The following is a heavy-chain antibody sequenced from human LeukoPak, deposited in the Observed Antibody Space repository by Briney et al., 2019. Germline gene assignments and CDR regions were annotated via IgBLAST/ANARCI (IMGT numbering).Heavy chain of an antibody. J-gene: IGHJ4*02. CDR1: GFIFSNFN. D-gene: IGHD6-13*01. V-gene: IGHV3-21*01. CDR3: ARSRRDSAWYIDDY. CDR2: IDTTSTYI. Sequence: GGSLRLSCAASGFIFSNFNMNWVRQAPGKGLEWVASIDTTSTYIFYGDSVRGRFTISRDHATNSLSLQMHSLTAGDTAVYYCARSRRDSAWYIDDYWGQGTLVTVSS.